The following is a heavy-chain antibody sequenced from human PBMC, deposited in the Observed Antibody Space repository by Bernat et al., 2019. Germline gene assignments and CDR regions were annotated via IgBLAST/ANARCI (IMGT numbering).Heavy chain of an antibody. D-gene: IGHD2-2*02. CDR3: LADIPRPLSQIDY. CDR2: IKSKRDGGRI. CDR1: GFSFIDAW. V-gene: IGHV3-15*01. Sequence: EVQVVESGGGLVKPGESLRLSCAGSGFSFIDAWMTWVRQAPGKGPEWVGRIKSKRDGGRIDYAAPVKGRFNISRDDSKNTLYLQMNSLKTEDTAVYYCLADIPRPLSQIDYWGQGTLVAVSS. J-gene: IGHJ4*02.